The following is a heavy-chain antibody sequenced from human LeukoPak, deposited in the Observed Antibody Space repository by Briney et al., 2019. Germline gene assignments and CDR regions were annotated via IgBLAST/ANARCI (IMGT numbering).Heavy chain of an antibody. CDR2: VHISGST. Sequence: SQTLSLTCTVSGDSISSDSYNWNWIRQPAGRGLEWIGRVHISGSTNHNPSLKSRVTLSVDTSKNQFSLKLSSVTAADTAVYYCARDTYKYDSSGYYYYYYGMDVWAKGPRSPSP. D-gene: IGHD3-22*01. V-gene: IGHV4-61*02. CDR1: GDSISSDSYN. J-gene: IGHJ6*02. CDR3: ARDTYKYDSSGYYYYYYGMDV.